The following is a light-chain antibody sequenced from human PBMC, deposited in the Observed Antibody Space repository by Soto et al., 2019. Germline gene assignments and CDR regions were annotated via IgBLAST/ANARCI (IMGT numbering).Light chain of an antibody. CDR3: QQYGSSPLT. Sequence: EIVMTQSPATLSVSPGERATLSCRASQSVSSNLAWYQQKPGQAPRLLISGASGRATGTPDRFSGSASGTDFTLTICRLEPEDFAVYYCQQYGSSPLTSGGGTKVENK. J-gene: IGKJ4*01. CDR2: GAS. V-gene: IGKV3-20*01. CDR1: QSVSSN.